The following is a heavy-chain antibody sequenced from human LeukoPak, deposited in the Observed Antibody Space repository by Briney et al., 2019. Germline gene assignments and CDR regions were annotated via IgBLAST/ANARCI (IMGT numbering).Heavy chain of an antibody. J-gene: IGHJ6*04. CDR2: ISSSGNTK. D-gene: IGHD3-10*02. Sequence: PGGSLRLSCAASGFTFSRYAMSWVRQAPGKGPEWVSYISSSGNTKYYADSVKGRFTISRDNAKNSLYLQMNSLRAEDTAVYYCAELGITMIGGVWGKGTTVTISS. CDR3: AELGITMIGGV. CDR1: GFTFSRYA. V-gene: IGHV3-48*03.